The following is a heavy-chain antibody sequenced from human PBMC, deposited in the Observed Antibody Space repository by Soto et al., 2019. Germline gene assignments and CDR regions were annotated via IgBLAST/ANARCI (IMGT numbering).Heavy chain of an antibody. V-gene: IGHV1-8*01. J-gene: IGHJ5*02. CDR3: ARGSKHCSGSTCHSDSFDH. D-gene: IGHD2-15*01. CDR2: MNPNTGNT. CDR1: GYTFTSSD. Sequence: QVQLVQSGAEVKKPGASVRVSCKASGYTFTSSDVYWVRQATGQGLELMGWMNPNTGNTGYAQKFQGRVTMTRNTTIGTGYMELRSLRSAHTAVYYCARGSKHCSGSTCHSDSFDHWGQGTPVTV.